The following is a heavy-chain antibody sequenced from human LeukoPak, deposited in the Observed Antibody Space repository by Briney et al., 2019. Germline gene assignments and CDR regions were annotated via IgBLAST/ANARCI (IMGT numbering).Heavy chain of an antibody. CDR2: ISSSGSTI. D-gene: IGHD6-13*01. J-gene: IGHJ3*02. CDR1: GFTFSSYE. V-gene: IGHV3-48*03. Sequence: GGSLRLSCAASGFTFSSYEMNWVRQAPGKGLEWVSYISSSGSTIYYADSVKGRFTISRDNSKNTLYLQMNSLRAEDTAVYYCAKYSSSWYEDAFDIWGQGTMVTVSS. CDR3: AKYSSSWYEDAFDI.